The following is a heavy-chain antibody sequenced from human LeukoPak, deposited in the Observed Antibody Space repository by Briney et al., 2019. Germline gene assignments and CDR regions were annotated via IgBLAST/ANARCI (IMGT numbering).Heavy chain of an antibody. CDR1: GFTFSSYA. V-gene: IGHV3-23*01. D-gene: IGHD3-22*01. Sequence: GGSLRLSCAASGFTFSSYAMSWVRQAPGKGLEWVSAISGSGGSTYYADSVKGRFTISRDNSKNTLYLQMNSLRAEDTAVYYCAKAPTYYYDSSGYYYYSYWGQGTPVTASS. J-gene: IGHJ4*02. CDR2: ISGSGGST. CDR3: AKAPTYYYDSSGYYYYSY.